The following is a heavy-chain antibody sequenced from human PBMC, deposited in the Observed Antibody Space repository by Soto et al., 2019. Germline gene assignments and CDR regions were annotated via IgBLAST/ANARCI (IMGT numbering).Heavy chain of an antibody. CDR3: ARLKTSSGWSLFDS. CDR2: FYYTGTT. V-gene: IGHV4-61*01. Sequence: PSETLSLTCTVSGGSVSSSFFYWSWVRQPPGQRLEWIGYFYYTGTTNYNPSLASRVAMSVDTSKKQFTLNLRSLTAADTARYYCARLKTSSGWSLFDSWGQGMLVTVSS. D-gene: IGHD6-13*01. J-gene: IGHJ4*02. CDR1: GGSVSSSFFY.